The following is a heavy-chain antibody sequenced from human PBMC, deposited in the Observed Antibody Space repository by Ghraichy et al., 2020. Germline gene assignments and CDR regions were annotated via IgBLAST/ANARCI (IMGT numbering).Heavy chain of an antibody. J-gene: IGHJ6*02. CDR2: IRYDGSSE. CDR1: GFSFSDFG. CDR3: AKDLNYSGSMDV. V-gene: IGHV3-30*02. Sequence: GSLRLSCVASGFSFSDFGMHWFRQAPGKGLDWVAFIRYDGSSEYYVDSVKGRFTISRDNSKNTLYLQMNSLRDEDTAVYYCAKDLNYSGSMDVWGQGTTVTVSS. D-gene: IGHD3-10*01.